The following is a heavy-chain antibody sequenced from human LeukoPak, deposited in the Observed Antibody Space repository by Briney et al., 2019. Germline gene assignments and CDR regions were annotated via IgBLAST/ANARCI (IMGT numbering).Heavy chain of an antibody. CDR2: ISSSSSYI. Sequence: GGSLRLSCAASGFTFSSYSMNWVRQAPGKGLEWVSSISSSSSYIYYADSVKGRFTISRDNAKNSLYLQMNRLRAEDTAVYYCAKNGDRGAYCSGGTCYPYYYYYMDVWGKGTTVTISS. CDR1: GFTFSSYS. V-gene: IGHV3-21*01. J-gene: IGHJ6*03. D-gene: IGHD2-15*01. CDR3: AKNGDRGAYCSGGTCYPYYYYYMDV.